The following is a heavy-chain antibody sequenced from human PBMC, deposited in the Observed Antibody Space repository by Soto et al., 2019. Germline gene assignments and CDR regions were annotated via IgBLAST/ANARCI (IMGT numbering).Heavy chain of an antibody. J-gene: IGHJ4*02. Sequence: QVQLVQSGAEVKKPGASVKVSCKASGYTFTSYGINWVRQAPGQGLEWMGWISAYNGNTHYAQKLQGRVTMTTDTCTSTAYMELRSLRSDDTAGYCCARVQSGYDTAYWGQGTLVTVAS. D-gene: IGHD5-12*01. CDR1: GYTFTSYG. CDR2: ISAYNGNT. CDR3: ARVQSGYDTAY. V-gene: IGHV1-18*01.